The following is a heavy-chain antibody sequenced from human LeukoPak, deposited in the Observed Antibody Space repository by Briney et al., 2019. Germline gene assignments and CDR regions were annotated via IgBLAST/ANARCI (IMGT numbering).Heavy chain of an antibody. CDR1: GGTFSSYA. CDR2: IIPIFGTA. J-gene: IGHJ6*02. Sequence: ASVKVSCTASGGTFSSYAISWVRQAPGQGLEWMGGIIPIFGTANYAQKFQGRVTITRDTSASTAYMELSSLRSEDTAVYYCARDPGIAAAPRYYYYGMDVWGQGTTVTVSS. CDR3: ARDPGIAAAPRYYYYGMDV. D-gene: IGHD6-13*01. V-gene: IGHV1-69*05.